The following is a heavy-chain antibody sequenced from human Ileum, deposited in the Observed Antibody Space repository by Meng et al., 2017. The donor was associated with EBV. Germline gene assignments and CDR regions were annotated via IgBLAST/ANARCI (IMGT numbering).Heavy chain of an antibody. D-gene: IGHD1-26*01. CDR2: HSGST. Sequence: HVPLQESGSGLVKPSQTLSLTCAASGVSISSGYFHSSSIRQPPGKGLEWIGHSGSTSYNPSLRSRVTISVDTSKNQFSLKVDSATAGDTAVYYCVSYAVGAGGIGYWGQGILVTVSS. CDR3: VSYAVGAGGIGY. V-gene: IGHV4-30-4*01. J-gene: IGHJ4*02. CDR1: GVSISSGYFH.